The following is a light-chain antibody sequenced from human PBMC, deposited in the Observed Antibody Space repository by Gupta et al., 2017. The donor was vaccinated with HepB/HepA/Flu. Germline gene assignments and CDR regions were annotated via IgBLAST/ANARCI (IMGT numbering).Light chain of an antibody. Sequence: EIVMTQSPATLSVSPGESVTLSCRSSQSISGNVAWYQQKPGQSPTLLIYGASTRAAGIPARFSGSASGTDFSLTISSLQSEDLAIYYCQQYYNWRPITFGQGTQLEIK. CDR1: QSISGN. CDR2: GAS. CDR3: QQYYNWRPIT. V-gene: IGKV3D-15*01. J-gene: IGKJ5*01.